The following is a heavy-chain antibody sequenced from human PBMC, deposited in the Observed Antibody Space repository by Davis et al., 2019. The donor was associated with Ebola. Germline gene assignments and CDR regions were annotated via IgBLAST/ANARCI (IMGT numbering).Heavy chain of an antibody. CDR2: IYYSGST. CDR3: ARAPIGGSGYSGRTDY. Sequence: SETLSLTCTVSGGSISSSSYYWSWIRQHPGKGLEWIGYIYYSGSTYYNPSLKSRVTISVDTSKNQFSLKLSSVTAADTAVYYCARAPIGGSGYSGRTDYWGQGTLVTVSS. V-gene: IGHV4-31*03. CDR1: GGSISSSSYY. D-gene: IGHD3-3*01. J-gene: IGHJ4*02.